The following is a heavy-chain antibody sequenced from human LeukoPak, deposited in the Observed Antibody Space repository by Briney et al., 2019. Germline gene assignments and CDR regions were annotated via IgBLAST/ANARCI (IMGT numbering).Heavy chain of an antibody. CDR3: ARGVVVLRYFDWLFPPPSYYYYYMDV. V-gene: IGHV4-38-2*02. J-gene: IGHJ6*03. Sequence: SETLSLTCTVSGYSISSGYYWGWIRQPPGKGLEWIGSIYHSGSTYYNPSLKSRVTISVDTSKNQFSLKLSSVTAADTAVYYCARGVVVLRYFDWLFPPPSYYYYYMDVWGKGTTVTVSS. D-gene: IGHD3-9*01. CDR2: IYHSGST. CDR1: GYSISSGYY.